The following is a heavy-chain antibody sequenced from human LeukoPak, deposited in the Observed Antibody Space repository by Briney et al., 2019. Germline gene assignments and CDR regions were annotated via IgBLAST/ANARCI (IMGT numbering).Heavy chain of an antibody. CDR3: ARPAGWELPNHDAFDI. J-gene: IGHJ3*02. CDR1: GYSFTSYW. V-gene: IGHV5-51*01. Sequence: GESLKISCKGSGYSFTSYWIGWVRQMPGKGLEWMGIIYPGDSDTRYSPSFQGQVTISADKSISTAYLQWSSLKASDTAMYYCARPAGWELPNHDAFDIWGQGQWSPSLQ. CDR2: IYPGDSDT. D-gene: IGHD1-26*01.